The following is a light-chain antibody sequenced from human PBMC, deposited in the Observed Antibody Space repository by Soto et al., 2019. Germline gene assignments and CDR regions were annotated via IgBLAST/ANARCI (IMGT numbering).Light chain of an antibody. CDR3: QQSYIDPWGT. J-gene: IGKJ1*01. Sequence: DIQMTQSPSSLSASVGDRVTITCRTSQNINNYLNWYQQRPGKAPKLLIYAASTLQSGVPSRFSGSGSGTDFTLAISSLQPEDFATYHCQQSYIDPWGTWGQGTKVESK. CDR1: QNINNY. CDR2: AAS. V-gene: IGKV1-39*01.